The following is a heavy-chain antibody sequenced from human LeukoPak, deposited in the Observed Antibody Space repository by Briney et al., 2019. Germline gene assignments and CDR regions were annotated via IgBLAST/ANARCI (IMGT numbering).Heavy chain of an antibody. J-gene: IGHJ4*02. CDR2: IYYSGST. CDR1: GGSISSSSYY. Sequence: SETLSLTCTVSGGSISSSSYYWGWIRQPPGKGLEWIGSIYYSGSTYYNPSLKSRVTISVDTSKNQFSLKLSSVTAADTAVYYCARDLPEWEPQGGFDYWGQGTLVTVSS. V-gene: IGHV4-39*07. D-gene: IGHD1-26*01. CDR3: ARDLPEWEPQGGFDY.